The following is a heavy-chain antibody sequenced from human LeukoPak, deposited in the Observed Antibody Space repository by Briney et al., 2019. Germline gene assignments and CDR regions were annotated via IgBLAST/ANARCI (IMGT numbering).Heavy chain of an antibody. V-gene: IGHV3-7*01. J-gene: IGHJ4*02. Sequence: GGSLRLSCAASGLTFSSYWGNWVRQAPGKGQEWVANIEQDGSEKNYVDSVKGRFTISRDNAENSLYLQMNSLRVEDTAVYYCVGGIGWLPDYWGQGTLVTVSS. CDR3: VGGIGWLPDY. CDR1: GLTFSSYW. D-gene: IGHD6-19*01. CDR2: IEQDGSEK.